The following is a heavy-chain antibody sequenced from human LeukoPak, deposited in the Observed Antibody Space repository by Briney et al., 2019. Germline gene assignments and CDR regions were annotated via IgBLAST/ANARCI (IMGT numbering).Heavy chain of an antibody. CDR3: ARERAAYYYMDV. V-gene: IGHV4-59*11. CDR2: ILYSGSA. CDR1: GGSISSHY. J-gene: IGHJ6*03. Sequence: SETLSLTCTVSGGSISSHYWSWIRQPPGKGLEWIGYILYSGSANYNPSLKSRVTISVDTSKNQFSLKLSSVTAADTAVYYCARERAAYYYMDVWGKGTTVTVSS. D-gene: IGHD6-25*01.